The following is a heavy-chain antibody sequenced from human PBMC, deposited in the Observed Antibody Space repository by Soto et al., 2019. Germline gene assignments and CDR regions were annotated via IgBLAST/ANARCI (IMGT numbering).Heavy chain of an antibody. CDR2: INPSGGST. CDR1: GYTFTSYY. Sequence: GASVKVSCKASGYTFTSYYMHWVRQAPGQGLEWMGIINPSGGSTSYAQKFQGRVTMTRDTSTSTVYMELSSLRSEDTAVYYCARRESRLTGTTSRDHYYYYGMDVWGQGTTVTVSS. D-gene: IGHD1-7*01. J-gene: IGHJ6*02. V-gene: IGHV1-46*01. CDR3: ARRESRLTGTTSRDHYYYYGMDV.